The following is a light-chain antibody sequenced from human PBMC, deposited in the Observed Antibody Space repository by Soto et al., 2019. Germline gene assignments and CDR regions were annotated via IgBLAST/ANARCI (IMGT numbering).Light chain of an antibody. CDR3: NSYTSSSTFV. J-gene: IGLJ1*01. V-gene: IGLV2-14*01. CDR2: EVS. Sequence: QSALTQPASVSGSPGQSITISCTGTSSDVGGYNYVSWFQQHPGKAPKLMMYEVSNRPSGVSNRFSGSRSGNTAYLTISGLQSETDAEYYCNSYTSSSTFVFGTGTKVTAL. CDR1: SSDVGGYNY.